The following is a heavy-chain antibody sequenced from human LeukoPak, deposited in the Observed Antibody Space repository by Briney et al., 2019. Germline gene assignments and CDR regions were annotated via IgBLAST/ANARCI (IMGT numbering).Heavy chain of an antibody. Sequence: ASVKVSCKASGYTFTSYGISWVRQAPGQGREWMGGFDPEDGETIYEQKFQGRGTMTEDTSTDTAYMELSSLRSEDTAVYYCATDRGIAAETGDAEYFQHWGQGTLVTVSS. CDR2: FDPEDGET. D-gene: IGHD6-13*01. CDR1: GYTFTSYG. V-gene: IGHV1-24*01. CDR3: ATDRGIAAETGDAEYFQH. J-gene: IGHJ1*01.